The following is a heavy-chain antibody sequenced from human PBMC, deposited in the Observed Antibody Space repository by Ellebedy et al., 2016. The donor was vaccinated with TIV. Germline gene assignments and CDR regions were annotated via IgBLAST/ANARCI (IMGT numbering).Heavy chain of an antibody. CDR3: VRDLTNPVTGDY. D-gene: IGHD4-11*01. Sequence: AASVKVSCKASGYTFTSYDINWVRHAPGQGLEWVGWINPDNGVTVYEQKLQGRVTITGDTSISTVYMELSSLRSDDTAIYYCVRDLTNPVTGDYWGQGTLVFVSS. V-gene: IGHV1-2*02. CDR1: GYTFTSYD. CDR2: INPDNGVT. J-gene: IGHJ4*02.